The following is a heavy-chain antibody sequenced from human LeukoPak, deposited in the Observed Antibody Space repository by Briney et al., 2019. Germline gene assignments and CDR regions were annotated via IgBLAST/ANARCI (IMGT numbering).Heavy chain of an antibody. D-gene: IGHD6-19*01. V-gene: IGHV3-48*01. J-gene: IGHJ4*02. CDR1: GFTFSSYS. Sequence: GGSLRLSCAASGFTFSSYSMNWVRQAPGKGLEWVSYISYSSSTIYYADSVKGRFTISRDNAKNSLYLQMNSLRAEDTAVYYCARRGASSGGLDYWGQGTLVTVSS. CDR3: ARRGASSGGLDY. CDR2: ISYSSSTI.